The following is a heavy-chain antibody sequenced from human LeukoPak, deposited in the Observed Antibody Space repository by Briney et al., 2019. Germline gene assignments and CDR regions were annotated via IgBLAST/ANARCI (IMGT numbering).Heavy chain of an antibody. D-gene: IGHD1-26*01. Sequence: KPSETLSLTCTVSAAPITSYYWSWIRQPPGKGLEWIGYIYYSGSTNYNPSLKSRVAISVDTSKNQVSLRLSSVTAADTAAYYCARGGSIVGATPHDAFDIWGQGTVVTVS. V-gene: IGHV4-59*01. CDR1: AAPITSYY. CDR2: IYYSGST. CDR3: ARGGSIVGATPHDAFDI. J-gene: IGHJ3*02.